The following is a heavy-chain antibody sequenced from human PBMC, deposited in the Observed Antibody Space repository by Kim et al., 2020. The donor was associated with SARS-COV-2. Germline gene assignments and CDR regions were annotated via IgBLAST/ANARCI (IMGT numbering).Heavy chain of an antibody. CDR1: GGTFSSYA. Sequence: SVKVSCKSSGGTFSSYAISWVRQAPGQGLEWMGGIIPIFGTANYAQKFQGRVTITADESTSTAYMELSSLRSEDTAVYYCARGEARFYGMDVWGQGTTVTVSS. CDR2: IIPIFGTA. V-gene: IGHV1-69*13. J-gene: IGHJ6*02. D-gene: IGHD3-3*01. CDR3: ARGEARFYGMDV.